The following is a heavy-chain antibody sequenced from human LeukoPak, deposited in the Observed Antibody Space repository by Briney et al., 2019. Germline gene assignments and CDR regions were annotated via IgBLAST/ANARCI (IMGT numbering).Heavy chain of an antibody. CDR3: AREYAGSYDYYYYMDV. CDR1: GFTFSSYS. V-gene: IGHV3-21*01. CDR2: ISSSSSYI. J-gene: IGHJ6*03. Sequence: GGSLRLYCAASGFTFSSYSMNWVRQAPGKGLEWVSSISSSSSYIYYADSVKGRFTISRDNAKNSLYLQMNSLRAEDTAVYYCAREYAGSYDYYYYMDVWGKGTTVTVSS. D-gene: IGHD1-26*01.